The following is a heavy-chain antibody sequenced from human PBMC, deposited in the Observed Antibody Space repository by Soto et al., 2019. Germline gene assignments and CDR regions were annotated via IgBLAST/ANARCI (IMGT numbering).Heavy chain of an antibody. Sequence: ASVKVSCKASGYTFNDYAMHWVRQAPGQRPEWVGWINADNGNTKYSQKFQGRVTITRDTSASTAYMEVSSLRSEDTAVYYCARGGVCSRTTCSPDYGGQGTLATASS. CDR2: INADNGNT. CDR1: GYTFNDYA. V-gene: IGHV1-3*01. CDR3: ARGGVCSRTTCSPDY. J-gene: IGHJ4*02. D-gene: IGHD2-2*01.